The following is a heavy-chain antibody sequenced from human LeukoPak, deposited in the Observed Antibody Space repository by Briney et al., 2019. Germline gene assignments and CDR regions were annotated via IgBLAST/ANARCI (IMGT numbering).Heavy chain of an antibody. V-gene: IGHV1-8*01. D-gene: IGHD3-22*01. CDR3: ARDAIDYYDSSGYPAPHALDI. CDR1: GYTFTSYD. CDR2: MNPNSGNT. J-gene: IGHJ3*02. Sequence: ASVKVSCKASGYTFTSYDINWVRPATGQGLEWMGWMNPNSGNTGYAQKFQGRVTMTRNTSISTAYMELSSLRSEDTAVYYCARDAIDYYDSSGYPAPHALDIWGQGTMVTVSS.